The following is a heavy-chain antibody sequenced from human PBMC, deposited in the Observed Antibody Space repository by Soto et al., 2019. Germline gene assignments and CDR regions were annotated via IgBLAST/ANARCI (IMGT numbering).Heavy chain of an antibody. Sequence: GASVKVSCKASGYSFTTYYIQWVRHAPGHGPEWLGIINPSTGTTSYAQKFQGRVTMTRDTSTSTVYMELGILRSEDSAVYYCAREWPNNTLIGGVTNRYNPGRKVRGQAARSTFS. V-gene: IGHV1-46*01. CDR1: GYSFTTYY. D-gene: IGHD1-20*01. J-gene: IGHJ6*02. CDR2: INPSTGTT. CDR3: AREWPNNTLIGGVTNRYNPGRKV.